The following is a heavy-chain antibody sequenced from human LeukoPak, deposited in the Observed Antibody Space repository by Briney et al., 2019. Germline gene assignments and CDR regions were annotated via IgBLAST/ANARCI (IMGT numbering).Heavy chain of an antibody. V-gene: IGHV1-69*05. CDR2: IIPIFGTA. J-gene: IGHJ4*02. D-gene: IGHD3-22*01. CDR1: GGTFISYA. CDR3: ARVVRDSSGYVPHYFDY. Sequence: ASVKVSCKASGGTFISYAISWVRQAPGQGPEWMGGIIPIFGTANYAQKFQGRVTITTDESTSTAYMELSSLRSEDTAVYYCARVVRDSSGYVPHYFDYWGQGTLVTVSS.